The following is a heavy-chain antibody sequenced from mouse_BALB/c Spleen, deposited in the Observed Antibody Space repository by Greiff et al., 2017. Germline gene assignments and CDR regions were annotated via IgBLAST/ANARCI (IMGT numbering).Heavy chain of an antibody. Sequence: EVKLVESGGGLVKPGGSLKLSCAASGFTFSSYAMSWVRQSPEKRLEWVAEISSGGSYTYYPDTVTGRFTISRDNAKNILYLEMSSLRSEDTAMYYCARDGGPYWGQGTSVTVSS. V-gene: IGHV5-9-4*01. CDR1: GFTFSSYA. D-gene: IGHD3-3*01. CDR2: ISSGGSYT. CDR3: ARDGGPY. J-gene: IGHJ4*01.